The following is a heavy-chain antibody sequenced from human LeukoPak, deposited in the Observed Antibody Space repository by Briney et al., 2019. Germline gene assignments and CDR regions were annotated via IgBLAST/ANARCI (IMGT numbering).Heavy chain of an antibody. CDR1: GGSFSGYY. Sequence: PSETLSLTCAVYGGSFSGYYWSWIRQPPGKGLEWIGEINHSGSTNYNPSLKSRVTISVDTSKNQFSLKLYSVTAADTAVYYCARGGDYGDYVFHYWGQGTLVTVSS. D-gene: IGHD4-17*01. CDR3: ARGGDYGDYVFHY. V-gene: IGHV4-34*01. J-gene: IGHJ4*02. CDR2: INHSGST.